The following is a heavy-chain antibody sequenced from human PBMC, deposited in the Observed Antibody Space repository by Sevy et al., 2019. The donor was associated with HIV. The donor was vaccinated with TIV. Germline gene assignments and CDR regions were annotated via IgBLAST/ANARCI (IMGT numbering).Heavy chain of an antibody. CDR3: ATGGSLFQH. CDR1: GSNFSNVW. CDR2: VKSKTEGGTT. Sequence: GGSLRLSCAASGSNFSNVWMSWIRQAPGKGLEGVGHVKSKTEGGTTDYAAPVRGRFAISRDDSKNTLYLEMTSLKTENTAVYYSATGGSLFQHWRQGPLVTVSS. D-gene: IGHD3-16*01. V-gene: IGHV3-15*01. J-gene: IGHJ1*01.